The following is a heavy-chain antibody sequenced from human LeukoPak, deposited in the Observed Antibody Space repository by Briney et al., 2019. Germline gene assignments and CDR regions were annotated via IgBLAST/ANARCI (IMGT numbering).Heavy chain of an antibody. J-gene: IGHJ4*02. CDR1: GGSISSSSYY. Sequence: SETLSLTCTVSGGSISSSSYYWGWIRQPPGKGLEWIGSIYYSGSTYYNPSLKSRVTISVDKSKNQFSLKLSSVTAADTAVYYCARDIYYYDSSGYYRFDYWGQGTLVTVSS. CDR3: ARDIYYYDSSGYYRFDY. D-gene: IGHD3-22*01. CDR2: IYYSGST. V-gene: IGHV4-39*07.